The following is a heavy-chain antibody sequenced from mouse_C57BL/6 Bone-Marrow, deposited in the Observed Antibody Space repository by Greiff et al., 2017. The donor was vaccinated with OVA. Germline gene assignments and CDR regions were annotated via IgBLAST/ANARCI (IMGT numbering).Heavy chain of an antibody. J-gene: IGHJ3*01. CDR2: IDPENGDT. Sequence: EVQLVESGAELVRPGASVKLSCTASGFNIKDDYMHWVKQRPEQGLEWIGWIDPENGDTEYASKFQGKATITADTSSNTAYLQLSSLTSEDTAVYYCTDSSHYYGSSPWFAYWGQGTLVTVSA. V-gene: IGHV14-4*01. CDR3: TDSSHYYGSSPWFAY. CDR1: GFNIKDDY. D-gene: IGHD1-1*01.